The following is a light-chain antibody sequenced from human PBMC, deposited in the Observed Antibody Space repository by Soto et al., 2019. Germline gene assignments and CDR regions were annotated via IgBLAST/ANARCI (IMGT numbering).Light chain of an antibody. V-gene: IGKV1-9*01. CDR3: QQLNSYPLYT. Sequence: DIQLTQSPSFLSASVRDRVTITCRASQGISSYLAWYQQKPGKAPKLLIYAAATLQSGVPSRFSGSGAGTEYPRAISRLQPEDFATYYCQQLNSYPLYTFGQGTKLEIK. CDR1: QGISSY. CDR2: AAA. J-gene: IGKJ2*01.